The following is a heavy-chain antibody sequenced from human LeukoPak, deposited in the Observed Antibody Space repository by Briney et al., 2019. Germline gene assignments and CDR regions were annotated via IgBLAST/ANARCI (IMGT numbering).Heavy chain of an antibody. J-gene: IGHJ4*02. CDR1: GFTFSDYY. CDR2: SSNSGSTI. V-gene: IGHV3-11*04. D-gene: IGHD3-22*01. CDR3: ARERYYYDSSGLKFFAY. Sequence: GGSLRLSCAASGFTFSDYYMSWIRQAPGKGLEWVSYSSNSGSTIYHADFVKGRFTISRDNAKKSLYLQMNSLRSDDTAVYYCARERYYYDSSGLKFFAYWGQGTLVTVSS.